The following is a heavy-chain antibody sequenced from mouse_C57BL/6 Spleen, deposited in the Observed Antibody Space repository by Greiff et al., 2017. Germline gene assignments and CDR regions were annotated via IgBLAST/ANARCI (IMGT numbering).Heavy chain of an antibody. V-gene: IGHV1-69*01. CDR2: IDPSDSYT. J-gene: IGHJ3*01. CDR1: GYTFTSYW. D-gene: IGHD2-2*01. Sequence: VQLQQPGAELVMPGASVKLSCKASGYTFTSYWMHWVKQRPGQGLEWIGEIDPSDSYTNYNQKFKGKSTLTVDKSSSTAYMQLSSLTSADSAVLYCARPQSGYDEGAWFAYWGQGTLVTVSA. CDR3: ARPQSGYDEGAWFAY.